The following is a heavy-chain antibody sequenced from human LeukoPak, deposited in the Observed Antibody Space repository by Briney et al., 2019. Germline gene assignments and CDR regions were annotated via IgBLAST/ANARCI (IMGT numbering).Heavy chain of an antibody. CDR2: IYYSGST. J-gene: IGHJ6*03. CDR1: GGSISSYY. V-gene: IGHV4-59*01. D-gene: IGHD5/OR15-5a*01. Sequence: SETLSLTCTVSGGSISSYYWSWIRQPPGKGLEWIGYIYYSGSTNYNPSLKSRVTISVDTSKNQFSLKLSSVTAADTAVYYCARVLRPSTKAYYYMDVWGKGTTVTVSS. CDR3: ARVLRPSTKAYYYMDV.